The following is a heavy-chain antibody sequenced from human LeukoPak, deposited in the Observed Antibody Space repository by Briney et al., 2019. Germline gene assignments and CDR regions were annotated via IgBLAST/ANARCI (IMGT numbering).Heavy chain of an antibody. J-gene: IGHJ4*02. CDR2: IYHSGST. D-gene: IGHD3-3*01. V-gene: IGHV4-30-2*01. CDR3: ARGGNYYDFWSGYYFDY. Sequence: SQTLSLTCAVSGGSISSGGYSWSWIRQPPGKGLEWIGYIYHSGSTYYNPSLKSRVTISVDTSKNQFSLKLSSVTAADTAVYYCARGGNYYDFWSGYYFDYWGQGTLVTVSS. CDR1: GGSISSGGYS.